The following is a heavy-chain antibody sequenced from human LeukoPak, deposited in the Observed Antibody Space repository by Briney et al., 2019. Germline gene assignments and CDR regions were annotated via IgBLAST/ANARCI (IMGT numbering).Heavy chain of an antibody. CDR3: VKDPNWDYGVFDY. D-gene: IGHD4/OR15-4a*01. J-gene: IGHJ4*02. Sequence: ASVKVSCKASGYTFTGYYMHWVRQAPGQGLEWMGWINSHSGDTNYAQKFQGRVTMTRDTSINTTYMELSRLRSDDTAVYYCVKDPNWDYGVFDYWGQGTLVTISS. V-gene: IGHV1-2*02. CDR1: GYTFTGYY. CDR2: INSHSGDT.